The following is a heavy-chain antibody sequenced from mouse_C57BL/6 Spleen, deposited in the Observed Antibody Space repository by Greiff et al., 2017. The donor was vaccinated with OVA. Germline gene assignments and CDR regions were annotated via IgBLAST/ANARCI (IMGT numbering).Heavy chain of an antibody. D-gene: IGHD2-4*01. CDR1: GYTFTSYW. Sequence: QVQLQQSGAELVKPGASVKLSCKASGYTFTSYWMHWVKQRPGQGLEWIGMIHPNSGSTNYNEKFKSKATLTADKSSSTAYMQLSSLTSEDSAVYFCARDYDYEGAWFAYWGQGTLVTVSA. CDR2: IHPNSGST. J-gene: IGHJ3*01. CDR3: ARDYDYEGAWFAY. V-gene: IGHV1-64*01.